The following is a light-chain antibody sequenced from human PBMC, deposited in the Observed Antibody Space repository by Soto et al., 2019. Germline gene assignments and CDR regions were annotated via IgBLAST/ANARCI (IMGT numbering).Light chain of an antibody. Sequence: DIQMTQSPSSLSTSVGDRVTITCRASQGIGNYLAWDQQKPGKIPKLLIYAASTLHSGVPSRFSGSGSGTDFTLTISSLQPEDVATYYCQRYNSGPRTFGQGTKVEIK. CDR1: QGIGNY. CDR2: AAS. V-gene: IGKV1-27*01. J-gene: IGKJ1*01. CDR3: QRYNSGPRT.